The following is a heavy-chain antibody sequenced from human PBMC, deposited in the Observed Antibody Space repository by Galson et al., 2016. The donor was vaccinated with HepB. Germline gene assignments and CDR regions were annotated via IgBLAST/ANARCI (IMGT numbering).Heavy chain of an antibody. CDR3: ARQREWDGHFYYGMDV. D-gene: IGHD1-26*01. Sequence: QSGAEVKKPGESLKISCKGFGYKFTSNWIGWVRQMPGKGLEWTGVIYPGDSGTRYSLSCQGQVTISVDKSTSTAYLQWSRLKASDTGMYYCARQREWDGHFYYGMDVWGQGTTVTVSS. V-gene: IGHV5-51*01. CDR2: IYPGDSGT. J-gene: IGHJ6*02. CDR1: GYKFTSNW.